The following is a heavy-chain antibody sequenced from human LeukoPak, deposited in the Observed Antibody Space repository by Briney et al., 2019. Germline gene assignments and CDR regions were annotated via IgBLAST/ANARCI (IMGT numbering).Heavy chain of an antibody. CDR2: ISYDGSKV. J-gene: IGHJ4*02. V-gene: IGHV3-30*18. CDR3: AKDDAGLPDY. D-gene: IGHD2-15*01. CDR1: GYTFINYG. Sequence: GGSLRLSCAASGYTFINYGMHWVRQAPGKGLEWVAVISYDGSKVFYGDFVKGRFTISRDDSRDAVYLQMNSLRVEDRAVYYCAKDDAGLPDYWGQGTLVTASS.